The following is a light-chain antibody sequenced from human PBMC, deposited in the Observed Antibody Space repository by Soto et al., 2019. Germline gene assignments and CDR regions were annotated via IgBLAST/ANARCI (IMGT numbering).Light chain of an antibody. J-gene: IGKJ1*01. CDR2: AAS. CDR3: LQDYNYPWT. CDR1: QVIRKD. Sequence: AIQMTQSPSSLSASVGDRVTITCWASQVIRKDLGWYQQKPGKAPKLLMYAASSLQSGVPSRSSDSGSGTYFTLTISSLQPEDFATYYCLQDYNYPWTFGQGTKVECK. V-gene: IGKV1-6*01.